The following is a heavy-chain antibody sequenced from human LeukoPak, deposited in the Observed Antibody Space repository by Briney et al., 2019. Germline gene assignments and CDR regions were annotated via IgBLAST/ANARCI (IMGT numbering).Heavy chain of an antibody. CDR1: GYTFTSYG. Sequence: ASVKVSCKASGYTFTSYGISWVRQAPGQGLEWMGWISAYNGNTNYAQKLQGRVTMTTDTSTSTAYMELRSLGSGDTAVYYCAREGDYDIFTGYPNWFDPWGQGTLVTVSS. V-gene: IGHV1-18*01. CDR3: AREGDYDIFTGYPNWFDP. D-gene: IGHD3-9*01. J-gene: IGHJ5*02. CDR2: ISAYNGNT.